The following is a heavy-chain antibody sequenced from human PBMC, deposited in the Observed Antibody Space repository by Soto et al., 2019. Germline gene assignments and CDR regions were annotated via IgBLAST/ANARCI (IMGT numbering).Heavy chain of an antibody. CDR1: GFSLSTSGAA. CDR2: VYWDADK. CDR3: AHRQLVKFFGLVTQTDVWFDS. D-gene: IGHD3-3*01. Sequence: QITLKESGPTLVNPTQTLTLTCTFSGFSLSTSGAAVGWIRQPPGKALEWLALVYWDADKRYSPSIKNRVTITKDTAKNKKVLTLTNAEPVDTATYYCAHRQLVKFFGLVTQTDVWFDSWGQGTLVTVPS. J-gene: IGHJ5*01. V-gene: IGHV2-5*02.